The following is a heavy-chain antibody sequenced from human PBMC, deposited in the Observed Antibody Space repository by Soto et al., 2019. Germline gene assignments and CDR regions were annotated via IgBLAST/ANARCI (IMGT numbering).Heavy chain of an antibody. CDR2: IFYIGST. CDR3: VRRTLGDVFDI. Sequence: SETLSLTCTVSGGSINNYYLSWIRQSPGKGLEWIGYIFYIGSTNYNPSLKNRVTISVDTSKNQFSLNLRSVTAADTAVYFCVRRTLGDVFDIWGPGTLVNVS. D-gene: IGHD3-16*01. V-gene: IGHV4-59*01. CDR1: GGSINNYY. J-gene: IGHJ3*02.